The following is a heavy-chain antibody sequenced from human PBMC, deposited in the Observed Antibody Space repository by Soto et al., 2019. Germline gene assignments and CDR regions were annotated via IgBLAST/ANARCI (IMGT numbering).Heavy chain of an antibody. V-gene: IGHV3-66*01. CDR2: IYSGGST. CDR1: GFTVSSSN. CDR3: VRESSSGSSYFDY. Sequence: EVQLVESGGGLVQPGGSLRLSCAASGFTVSSSNMRWVRQAQGKGLEWVSLIYSGGSTYYEDSVKGRFTSSRDNSKNTLFLQMNSVRDDDTAMYYCVRESSSGSSYFDYWVRGALVAVSS. J-gene: IGHJ4*02. D-gene: IGHD1-26*01.